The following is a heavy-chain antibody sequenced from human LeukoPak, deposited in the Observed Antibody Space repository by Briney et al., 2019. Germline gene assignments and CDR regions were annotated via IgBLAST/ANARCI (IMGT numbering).Heavy chain of an antibody. Sequence: GGSLRLSCAASGFTVSSNYMSWVRQAPGKGLEWVSGISGGAGGAFYSDSVRGRFTISRDSPKNTLYLQMNSLRVEDTAVYYCTKNPLDYWGQGTLVTVSS. CDR1: GFTVSSNY. V-gene: IGHV3-23*01. CDR2: ISGGAGGA. CDR3: TKNPLDY. J-gene: IGHJ4*02.